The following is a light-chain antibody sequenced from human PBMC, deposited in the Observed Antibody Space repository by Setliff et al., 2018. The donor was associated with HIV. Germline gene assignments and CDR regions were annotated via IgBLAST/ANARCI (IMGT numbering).Light chain of an antibody. CDR3: SSYSINNLYV. V-gene: IGLV2-14*01. J-gene: IGLJ1*01. CDR1: SSDIGSSKF. Sequence: ALPQPASVSGSPGQSITISCTGTSSDIGSSKFVSWYQQHPGKAPKVMIYNVDKRPSGVSNRFSGSKSGNTASLTISGLQIEDEADYFCSSYSINNLYVFASGTKVTVL. CDR2: NVD.